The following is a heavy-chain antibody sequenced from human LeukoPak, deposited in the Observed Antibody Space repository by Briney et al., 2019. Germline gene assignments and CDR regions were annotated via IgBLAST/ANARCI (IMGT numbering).Heavy chain of an antibody. V-gene: IGHV3-7*01. CDR2: IKQDGSEK. CDR1: GFTFSNYW. Sequence: GGSLRLSCAASGFTFSNYWMSWVRQAPGKGLEWVANIKQDGSEKYYVDSVKGRFTISRDNAKNSLYLQMNSLRAEDTAVYYCARGEQLWSHWGQGTLVTVSS. J-gene: IGHJ4*02. D-gene: IGHD5-18*01. CDR3: ARGEQLWSH.